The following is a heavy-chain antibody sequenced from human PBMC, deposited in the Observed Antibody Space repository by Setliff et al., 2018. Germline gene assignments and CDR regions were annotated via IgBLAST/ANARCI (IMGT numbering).Heavy chain of an antibody. V-gene: IGHV3-30*04. Sequence: LRLSCAASGFIFSAYVMHWVRQAPGKGLEWVAVMSYDGKNTYYTDSVKGRFTISRDNSKSTLFLQMNSLRPEDTGIYYCARDPIGPYLSYQDVWGQGTTVTVSS. J-gene: IGHJ6*02. CDR2: MSYDGKNT. CDR1: GFIFSAYV. CDR3: ARDPIGPYLSYQDV. D-gene: IGHD2-21*01.